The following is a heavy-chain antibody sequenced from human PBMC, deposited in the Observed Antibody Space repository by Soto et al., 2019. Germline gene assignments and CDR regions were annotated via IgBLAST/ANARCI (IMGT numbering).Heavy chain of an antibody. J-gene: IGHJ4*02. CDR1: GGSISSGGYY. CDR2: IYYSGST. V-gene: IGHV4-31*03. CDR3: ARVYNWNCSL. D-gene: IGHD1-1*01. Sequence: SETLSLTCTVSGGSISSGGYYWSWIRQHPGKGLEWIGYIYYSGSTYYNPSLKSRVTISVDTSKNQFSLKLSSVTAADTAVYYCARVYNWNCSLWGQGTLVTVSS.